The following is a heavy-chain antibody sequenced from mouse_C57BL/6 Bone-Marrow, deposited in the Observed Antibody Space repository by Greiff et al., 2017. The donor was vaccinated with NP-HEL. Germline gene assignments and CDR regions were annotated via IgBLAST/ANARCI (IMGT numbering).Heavy chain of an antibody. D-gene: IGHD2-1*01. V-gene: IGHV3-3*01. Sequence: VQLKESGPSLVRPSQTLSLTCTVTGFSINSDCYWILIRQFPGNKLEYIGYTFYSGITYYNPSLESRTYITRDTSKNQFSLKLSSVTTEDTATYYWASEIYYGNYDYAMDYWGQGTSVTVSS. CDR1: GFSINSDCY. CDR2: TFYSGIT. J-gene: IGHJ4*01. CDR3: ASEIYYGNYDYAMDY.